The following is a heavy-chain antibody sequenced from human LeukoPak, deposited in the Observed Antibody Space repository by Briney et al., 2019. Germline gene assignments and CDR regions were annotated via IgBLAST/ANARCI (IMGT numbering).Heavy chain of an antibody. CDR2: TWSSRSST. D-gene: IGHD4/OR15-4a*01. CDR3: VRDQDYAFDY. Sequence: GGSLRLSCAASGFTFSSYTMNWVRQAPGKGLEWISYTWSSRSSTYYADSVKGRFTISRDNAKNSLYLQMNSLRDEDTAVYYCVRDQDYAFDYWGQGTLVTVSS. J-gene: IGHJ4*02. CDR1: GFTFSSYT. V-gene: IGHV3-48*02.